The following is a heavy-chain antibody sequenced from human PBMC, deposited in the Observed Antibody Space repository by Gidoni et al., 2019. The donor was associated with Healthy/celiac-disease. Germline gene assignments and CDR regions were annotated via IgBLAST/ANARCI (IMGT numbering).Heavy chain of an antibody. J-gene: IGHJ4*02. CDR3: YPISSGWYSD. CDR1: GFTFSSYA. D-gene: IGHD6-19*01. Sequence: QVQLVESGGGVVQPGRSLRLSCAASGFTFSSYAMHWVRQAPGKGLEWVAVISYDGSNKYYADSVKGRFTISRDNSKNTLYLQMNSLRAEDTAVYYCYPISSGWYSDWGQGTLVTVSS. CDR2: ISYDGSNK. V-gene: IGHV3-30-3*01.